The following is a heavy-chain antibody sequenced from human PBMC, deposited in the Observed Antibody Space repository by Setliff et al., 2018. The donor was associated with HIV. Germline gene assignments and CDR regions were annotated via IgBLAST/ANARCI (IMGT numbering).Heavy chain of an antibody. J-gene: IGHJ3*01. D-gene: IGHD3-16*01. Sequence: SETLSLTCNVSGGSISNYYWTWMRQPPGKGLEWIAYISYSGNTNYHPALRSRLTITRDTSKNQVSLTLRSVTAEDTAVYYCARWGEPAHKAFDVWGQGTTVTVSS. CDR3: ARWGEPAHKAFDV. CDR1: GGSISNYY. CDR2: ISYSGNT. V-gene: IGHV4-59*01.